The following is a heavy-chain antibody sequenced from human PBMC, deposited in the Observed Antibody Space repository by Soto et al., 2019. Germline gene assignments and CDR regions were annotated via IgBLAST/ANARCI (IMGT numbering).Heavy chain of an antibody. CDR3: AKGRYDFWSPYYFDS. V-gene: IGHV3-9*01. Sequence: GGSLRLSCVGTGLNFDDFAMHWVRQAPGKGLEWVSGITWNSRVLAYADSVEGRFTISRDNARNSLYLQMDSLRDEDTALYYCAKGRYDFWSPYYFDSWGQGTLVTVSS. J-gene: IGHJ4*02. CDR1: GLNFDDFA. D-gene: IGHD3-3*01. CDR2: ITWNSRVL.